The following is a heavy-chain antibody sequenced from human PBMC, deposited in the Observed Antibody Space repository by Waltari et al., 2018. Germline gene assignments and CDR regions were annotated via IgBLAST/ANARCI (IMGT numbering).Heavy chain of an antibody. V-gene: IGHV1-46*01. CDR2: INPRDAWT. D-gene: IGHD6-13*01. CDR1: GYTFTNYY. J-gene: IGHJ4*02. Sequence: QVQLVQSGAEVTKPGASVKVSCKTSGYTFTNYYIHWGRQAPGQGLEWMAIINPRDAWTKIAQKFQARVTLTRDTSTRTVYMELSSLRSDDTAVYYCARDAVEAAGVEDFDYWGQGTQVSVSS. CDR3: ARDAVEAAGVEDFDY.